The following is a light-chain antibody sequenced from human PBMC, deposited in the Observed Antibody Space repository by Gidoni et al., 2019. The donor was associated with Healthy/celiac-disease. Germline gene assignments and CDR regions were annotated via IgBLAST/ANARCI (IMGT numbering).Light chain of an antibody. CDR3: QQGLT. Sequence: EIVFTQSPGTLSLSPGERATLSCRASQSVSSSYLAWYQQKPGQAPRLLIYGASSRATGIPDRFSGSGSGTDFTLTISRLEPEDFAVYYCQQGLTFXGXTKVEIK. CDR2: GAS. J-gene: IGKJ4*01. V-gene: IGKV3-20*01. CDR1: QSVSSSY.